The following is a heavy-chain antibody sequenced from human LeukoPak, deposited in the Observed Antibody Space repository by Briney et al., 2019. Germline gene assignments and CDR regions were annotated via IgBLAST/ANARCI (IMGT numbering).Heavy chain of an antibody. Sequence: ASVKVSCKASGYTFTSYYMHWVRQAPGQGLEWMGIINPSGGSTSYAQMFQGRVTMTRDTSTSTVYMELSSLRSEDTAVYYCAKAANLVRGVPLLSQYFDYWGQGTLVTVSS. D-gene: IGHD3-10*01. CDR2: INPSGGST. J-gene: IGHJ4*02. CDR3: AKAANLVRGVPLLSQYFDY. V-gene: IGHV1-46*01. CDR1: GYTFTSYY.